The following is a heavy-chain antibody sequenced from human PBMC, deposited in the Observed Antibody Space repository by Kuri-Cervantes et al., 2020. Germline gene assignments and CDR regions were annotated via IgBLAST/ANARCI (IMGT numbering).Heavy chain of an antibody. V-gene: IGHV4-59*12. J-gene: IGHJ6*03. CDR1: GDSISHNY. CDR3: ARGATDERRYDYYYMDV. CDR2: IDYTGSTNY. Sequence: SGTLSLTCTVSGDSISHNYWSWIRQSPEKGLEWIGYIDYTGSTNYNYNPSLKSRVTISVDTSKNQLSLKLGSVTAADTAVYYCARGATDERRYDYYYMDVWGRGTTVTVSS. D-gene: IGHD3-22*01.